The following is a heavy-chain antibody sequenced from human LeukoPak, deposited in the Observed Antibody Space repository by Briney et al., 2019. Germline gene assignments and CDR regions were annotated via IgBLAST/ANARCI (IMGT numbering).Heavy chain of an antibody. J-gene: IGHJ4*02. CDR2: IYCSGRT. V-gene: IGHV4-31*03. Sequence: SQTQSLPCTVSGGSISSGRYYWSWIRQHPGKGLEWIGCIYCSGRTYYNPSLQGRVTISVNMYKNQFSLKLRSVTAADAAVYYCARGPDLYYFDYWGQGTLVTVSS. CDR1: GGSISSGRYY. D-gene: IGHD1-14*01. CDR3: ARGPDLYYFDY.